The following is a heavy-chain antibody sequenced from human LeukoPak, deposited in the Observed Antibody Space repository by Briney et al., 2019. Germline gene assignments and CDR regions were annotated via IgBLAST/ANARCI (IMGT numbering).Heavy chain of an antibody. CDR2: IYHSGRT. CDR3: AREDSSSSHFDY. J-gene: IGHJ4*02. D-gene: IGHD6-6*01. CDR1: GYSISSGYY. V-gene: IGHV4-38-2*02. Sequence: SETLSLTCTVSGYSISSGYYWGWIRQPPGKGLEWIGSIYHSGRTFYNPSLKSRVTISVDTSKNQFSLKLSSVTAADTAVYYCAREDSSSSHFDYWGQGTLVTVSS.